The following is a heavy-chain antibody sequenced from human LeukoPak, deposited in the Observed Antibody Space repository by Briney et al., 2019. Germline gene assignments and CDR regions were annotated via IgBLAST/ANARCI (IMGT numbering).Heavy chain of an antibody. V-gene: IGHV3-30-3*01. D-gene: IGHD6-13*01. Sequence: GGSLRLSCAASGFTFSSYAMHWVRQAPGKGLEWVAVISYDGSNKYYADSVKGRFTISRDNSKNTLYLQMNSLRAEDTAVYYCAKDLYSSSWYSRNDNWFDPWGQGTLVTVSS. CDR2: ISYDGSNK. J-gene: IGHJ5*02. CDR1: GFTFSSYA. CDR3: AKDLYSSSWYSRNDNWFDP.